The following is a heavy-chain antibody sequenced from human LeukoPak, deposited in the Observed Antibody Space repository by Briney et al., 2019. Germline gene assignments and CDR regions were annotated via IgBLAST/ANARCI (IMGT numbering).Heavy chain of an antibody. CDR1: GFIFRNYW. J-gene: IGHJ6*02. D-gene: IGHD1-14*01. CDR3: ASDPHHASRMDV. Sequence: AGGSLRLSCAAYGFIFRNYWMNWVRQAPGKGLEWVANIKQDGSEQYYVGSVKGRFTISRDNAKNSLYLQMNSLRAEDTAVYYCASDPHHASRMDVWGQGTTVTVSS. V-gene: IGHV3-7*01. CDR2: IKQDGSEQ.